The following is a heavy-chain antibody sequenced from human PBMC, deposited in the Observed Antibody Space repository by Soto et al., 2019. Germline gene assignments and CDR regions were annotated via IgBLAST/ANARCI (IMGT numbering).Heavy chain of an antibody. Sequence: PGESLKISCKGSGYSFTSYWISWVRQMPGKGLEWMGRIDPSDSYTNYSPSFQGHVTISADKSISTAYLQWSSLKASDTAMYYCAILRGGYYDSSGPSPFDYWGQGTLVTVSS. CDR3: AILRGGYYDSSGPSPFDY. CDR2: IDPSDSYT. J-gene: IGHJ4*02. V-gene: IGHV5-10-1*01. CDR1: GYSFTSYW. D-gene: IGHD3-22*01.